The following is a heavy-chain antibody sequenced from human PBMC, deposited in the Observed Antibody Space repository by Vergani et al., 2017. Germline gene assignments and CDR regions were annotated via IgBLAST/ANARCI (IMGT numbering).Heavy chain of an antibody. V-gene: IGHV3-66*01. CDR1: GFTVSSNY. D-gene: IGHD4-17*01. CDR3: AREASGDPAYGMDV. J-gene: IGHJ6*02. CDR2: IYSGGST. Sequence: EVQLVESGGGLVQPGGSLRLSCAASGFTVSSNYMSWVRQAPGKGLEWVSVIYSGGSTYYADSVKGRFTISRDNSKNTLYPQMNSLRAEDTAVYYCAREASGDPAYGMDVWGQGTTVTVSS.